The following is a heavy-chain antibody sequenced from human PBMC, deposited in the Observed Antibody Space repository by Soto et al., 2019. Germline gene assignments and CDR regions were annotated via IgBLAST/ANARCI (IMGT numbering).Heavy chain of an antibody. D-gene: IGHD1-26*01. Sequence: SETLSLTCTVSGGSISSGSYYWSWSRQRPGQGLDWIGYTSYRAGTNYSPSLESRVTISADTSKNQFSLRLSSVTAADTALYYCAGYKNLGVSFDYWGQGALVTVSS. CDR1: GGSISSGSYY. CDR2: TSYRAGT. CDR3: AGYKNLGVSFDY. J-gene: IGHJ4*02. V-gene: IGHV4-61*01.